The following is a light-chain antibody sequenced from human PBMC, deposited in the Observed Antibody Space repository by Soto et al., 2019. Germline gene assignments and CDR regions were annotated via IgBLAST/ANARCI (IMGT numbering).Light chain of an antibody. J-gene: IGKJ4*01. CDR1: QSISSW. CDR3: QQYNSYSLT. CDR2: DAS. Sequence: DIQMTQSPYTLSASVGGRVTITCRASQSISSWLAWYQQKPGKAPKLLIYDASSLESGVPSRFSGSGSGTEFTLTISSLQPDDFATYYCQQYNSYSLTFGGGTKVDIK. V-gene: IGKV1-5*01.